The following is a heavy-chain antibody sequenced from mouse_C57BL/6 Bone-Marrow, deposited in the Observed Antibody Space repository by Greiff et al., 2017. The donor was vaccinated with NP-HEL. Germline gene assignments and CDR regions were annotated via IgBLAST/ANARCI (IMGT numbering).Heavy chain of an antibody. Sequence: VQLQQPGPGLVQPSQSLSITCTVSGFSLTSYGVHWVRQSPGKGLEWLGVIWRGGSTDYNAAFMSRLSITKDNSKSQVFFKMNSLQADDTAIYYCAKNKGGNYLWFAYWGQGTLVTVSA. CDR2: IWRGGST. V-gene: IGHV2-5*01. CDR3: AKNKGGNYLWFAY. CDR1: GFSLTSYG. D-gene: IGHD2-1*01. J-gene: IGHJ3*01.